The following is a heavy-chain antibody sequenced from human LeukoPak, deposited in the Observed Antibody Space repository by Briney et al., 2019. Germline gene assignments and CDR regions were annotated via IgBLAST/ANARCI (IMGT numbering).Heavy chain of an antibody. D-gene: IGHD2-15*01. J-gene: IGHJ6*02. CDR3: ARAHCSGGSCYSFLYYYYGMDV. CDR2: IGTAGDT. Sequence: GGSLRLSCAASGFTFSSYDMHWVRQATGKGLEWVSAIGTAGDTYYPGSVKGRFTISRENAKNSLYLQMNSLRAEGTAVYYCARAHCSGGSCYSFLYYYYGMDVWGQGTTVTVSS. V-gene: IGHV3-13*01. CDR1: GFTFSSYD.